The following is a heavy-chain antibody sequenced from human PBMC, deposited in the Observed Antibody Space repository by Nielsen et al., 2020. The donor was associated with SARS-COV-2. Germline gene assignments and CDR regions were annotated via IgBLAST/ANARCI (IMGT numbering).Heavy chain of an antibody. CDR3: ARQMAEYSTNWYGMDV. CDR2: IDPSDSYT. V-gene: IGHV5-10-1*01. CDR1: GYSLTASW. Sequence: GESLKISCTGSGYSLTASWISWVRQMPGKALEWMGRIDPSDSYTNYSPSFQGHVTISADKSISTAYLQWSSLKASDTAIYYCARQMAEYSTNWYGMDVWGQGTTVTVSS. D-gene: IGHD6-13*01. J-gene: IGHJ6*02.